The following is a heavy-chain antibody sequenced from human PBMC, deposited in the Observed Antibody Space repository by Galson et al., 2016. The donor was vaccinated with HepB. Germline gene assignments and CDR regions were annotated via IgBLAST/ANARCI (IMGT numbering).Heavy chain of an antibody. CDR3: AKDIESTVVTPLDV. Sequence: SLRLSCAASGFTFDDYAMHWVRQAPGKGLEWVSGISWNGDSRGYADSVQGRFTISRDNAKNSLSLQMNSLRAEDTALYYCAKDIESTVVTPLDVWGQGTMVIVSS. D-gene: IGHD4-23*01. J-gene: IGHJ6*02. CDR1: GFTFDDYA. CDR2: ISWNGDSR. V-gene: IGHV3-9*01.